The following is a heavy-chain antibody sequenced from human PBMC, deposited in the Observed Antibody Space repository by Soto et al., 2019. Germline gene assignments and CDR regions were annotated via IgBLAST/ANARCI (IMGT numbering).Heavy chain of an antibody. Sequence: QVQLVQSGAEVKKPGASVKVSCKASGYTFTSYAMHWVRQAPGQSLEWMGWINAGNGNTKYSQTFQGRVTITRDTSASTEYMELSSLRSEDTAVYYCEGASDSSGYYDSHYYYYGMDVWGQGTTVTVSS. V-gene: IGHV1-3*01. CDR1: GYTFTSYA. CDR2: INAGNGNT. D-gene: IGHD3-22*01. J-gene: IGHJ6*02. CDR3: EGASDSSGYYDSHYYYYGMDV.